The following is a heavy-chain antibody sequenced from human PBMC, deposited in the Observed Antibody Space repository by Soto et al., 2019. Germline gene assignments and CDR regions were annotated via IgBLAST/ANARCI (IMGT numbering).Heavy chain of an antibody. Sequence: LSLTCAVYGGSFSGYYWSWIRQPPGKGLEWIGYIYYSGSTNYNPSLKSRVTISVDTSKNQFSLKLSSVTAADTAVYYCAREHHASYDFWSGYTVGFDYWGQGTLVTVSS. V-gene: IGHV4-59*01. CDR1: GGSFSGYY. CDR2: IYYSGST. J-gene: IGHJ4*02. D-gene: IGHD3-3*01. CDR3: AREHHASYDFWSGYTVGFDY.